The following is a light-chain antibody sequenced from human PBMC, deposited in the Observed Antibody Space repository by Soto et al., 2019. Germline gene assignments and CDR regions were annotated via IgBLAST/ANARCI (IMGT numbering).Light chain of an antibody. J-gene: IGLJ1*01. CDR3: TSSTTDSLYV. CDR1: SSDVGHNKY. Sequence: QSVLTQPASVSGSPGQSITISCTGTSSDVGHNKYVSWYQQYPGKVPKLLINEVSNRPSGVSARFSGSKSGNTASLTISGLLAEDEADYFCTSSTTDSLYVFXSGTKVTVL. V-gene: IGLV2-14*01. CDR2: EVS.